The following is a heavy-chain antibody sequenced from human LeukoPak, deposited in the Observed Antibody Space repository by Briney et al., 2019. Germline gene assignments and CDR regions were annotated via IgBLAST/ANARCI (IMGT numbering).Heavy chain of an antibody. CDR2: IKSKTDGGTT. Sequence: AGGSLRLSCAASGFTFSNAWMNWVRQAPGKGLEWVGRIKSKTDGGTTDYAAPVKGRFTISRDDSKNTLYLQMNSLKTEDTAVYYCTTDYYYYYGMDVRGQGTTVTVSS. V-gene: IGHV3-15*07. J-gene: IGHJ6*02. CDR1: GFTFSNAW. CDR3: TTDYYYYYGMDV.